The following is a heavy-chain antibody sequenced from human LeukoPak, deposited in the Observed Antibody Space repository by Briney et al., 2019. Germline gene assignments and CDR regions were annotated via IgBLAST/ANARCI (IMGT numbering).Heavy chain of an antibody. D-gene: IGHD1-26*01. CDR3: ARDPYSGSYFDY. CDR1: GGSISSSY. J-gene: IGHJ4*02. CDR2: IYYSGNT. V-gene: IGHV4-59*01. Sequence: SETLSLTCTVSGGSISSSYWGWIRQPPGKGLEWIGYIYYSGNTNYNPSLKSRVTISGDTSKNQFSLKLSSVTAADTAVYYCARDPYSGSYFDYWGQGTLVTVSS.